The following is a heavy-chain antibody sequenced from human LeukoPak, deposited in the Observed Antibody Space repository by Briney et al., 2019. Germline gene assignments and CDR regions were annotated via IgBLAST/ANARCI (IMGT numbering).Heavy chain of an antibody. D-gene: IGHD4-17*01. CDR2: INPSGGST. CDR3: ARELKHADYAY. CDR1: GYTFTSYY. J-gene: IGHJ4*02. V-gene: IGHV1-46*01. Sequence: ASVKVSCKASGYTFTSYYMHWVRQAPGQGLEWMGIINPSGGSTSYAQKFQGRVTMTRDMSTSTVYMELSSLRSEDTAVYYCARELKHADYAYWGQGTLVTVSS.